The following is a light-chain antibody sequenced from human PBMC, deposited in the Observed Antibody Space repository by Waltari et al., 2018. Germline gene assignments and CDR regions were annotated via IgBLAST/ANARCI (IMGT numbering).Light chain of an antibody. CDR2: DAS. J-gene: IGKJ1*01. CDR1: KSISRY. CDR3: QKYGSLPAT. Sequence: EIMLTQSPGTLSLSPGERATLSCRASKSISRYLAWYQQKPGQAPRILIYDASSRATGIPDRFSGSGSGTDFSLTISRLEPEDFAVYYCQKYGSLPATFGQGTKVEIK. V-gene: IGKV3-20*01.